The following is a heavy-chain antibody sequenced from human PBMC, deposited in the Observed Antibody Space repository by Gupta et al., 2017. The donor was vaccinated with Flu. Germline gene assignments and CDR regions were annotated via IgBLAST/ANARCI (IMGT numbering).Heavy chain of an antibody. CDR3: TKDRSSVDAFDI. CDR1: GFISDDYP. V-gene: IGHV3-9*02. D-gene: IGHD6-6*01. Sequence: EAQLVESGGGWVQPGRSLRLSCVASGFISDDYPMHWVRQAPGKGLEWVSGTDWNAGGLGYADSVRGRFTISRDNARNTLYLQMNSLRPEDTALYFCTKDRSSVDAFDIWGLGTMVTVSS. J-gene: IGHJ3*02. CDR2: TDWNAGGL.